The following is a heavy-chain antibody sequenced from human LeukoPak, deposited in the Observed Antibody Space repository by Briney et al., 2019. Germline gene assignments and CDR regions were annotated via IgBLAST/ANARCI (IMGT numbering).Heavy chain of an antibody. CDR1: GGTISSGGYY. J-gene: IGHJ4*02. V-gene: IGHV4-31*03. CDR2: IYYNGST. Sequence: SETLSLTCTVSGGTISSGGYYWNWLRQDPGKDLEWIGYIYYNGSTHYIPSLKSRVSLSVDTSKNQFSLKLSSVTAADTAVYYCARAISGDSFVFDYWGQGTLVTVSS. D-gene: IGHD4-17*01. CDR3: ARAISGDSFVFDY.